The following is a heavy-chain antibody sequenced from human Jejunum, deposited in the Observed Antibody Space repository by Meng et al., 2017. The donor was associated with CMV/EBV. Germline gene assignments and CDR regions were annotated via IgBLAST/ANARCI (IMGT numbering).Heavy chain of an antibody. J-gene: IGHJ4*02. V-gene: IGHV3-73*01. Sequence: TVSWSAGQWGRQASGKGLEWVGRIRGKAHSYATAYTASVKGRFTISRDDSKNTAYLEMNSLKTEDTAVYYCTRADSSNYGTLFDYWGQGTLVTVSS. CDR1: TVSWSA. D-gene: IGHD4-11*01. CDR2: IRGKAHSYAT. CDR3: TRADSSNYGTLFDY.